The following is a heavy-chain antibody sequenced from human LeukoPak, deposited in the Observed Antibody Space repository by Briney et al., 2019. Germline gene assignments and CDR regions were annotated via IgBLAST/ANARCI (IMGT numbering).Heavy chain of an antibody. CDR2: IKKDGSEK. CDR3: ASILWLYYYGRGGAFDI. J-gene: IGHJ3*02. Sequence: GGSLRLSCAASGFTFSDFWMSWVRQAPGKGLEWVANIKKDGSEKYYVDSVEGRFTISRDNAKNSLYLQMSSLRAEDTAVYYCASILWLYYYGRGGAFDIWVQGTMVTVSS. CDR1: GFTFSDFW. V-gene: IGHV3-7*01. D-gene: IGHD3-10*02.